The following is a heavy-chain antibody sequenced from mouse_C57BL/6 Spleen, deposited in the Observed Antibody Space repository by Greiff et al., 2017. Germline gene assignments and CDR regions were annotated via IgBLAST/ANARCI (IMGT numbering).Heavy chain of an antibody. V-gene: IGHV1-64*01. CDR2: IHPNSGST. J-gene: IGHJ3*01. CDR1: GYTFTSYW. Sequence: QVQLKQPGAELVKPGASVKLSCKASGYTFTSYWMHWVKQRPGQGLEWIGMIHPNSGSTNYNEKFKSKATLTVDKSSSTAYMQLSSLTSEDSAVYYCARGEIYYYGSSYGKFAYWGQGTLVTVSA. D-gene: IGHD1-1*01. CDR3: ARGEIYYYGSSYGKFAY.